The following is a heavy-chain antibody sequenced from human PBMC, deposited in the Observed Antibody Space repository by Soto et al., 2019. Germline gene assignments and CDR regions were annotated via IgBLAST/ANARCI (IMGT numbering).Heavy chain of an antibody. Sequence: PGGSMRLSCAASGFTFSSYWMTWVRQAPGKGMEWVANINEDGSEKYYGDSVKGRFTISRDDAKNSLYLQMNSLRAEDTAVYYSARHRSPSLWGPGTLVTVSS. V-gene: IGHV3-7*05. CDR2: INEDGSEK. CDR3: ARHRSPSL. J-gene: IGHJ4*02. CDR1: GFTFSSYW. D-gene: IGHD2-2*01.